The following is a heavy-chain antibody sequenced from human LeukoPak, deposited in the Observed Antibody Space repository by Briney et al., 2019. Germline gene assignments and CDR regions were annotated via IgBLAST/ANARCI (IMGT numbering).Heavy chain of an antibody. D-gene: IGHD6-19*01. J-gene: IGHJ4*02. V-gene: IGHV1-2*02. CDR3: ARDLKMGYSSGRYSWGTGSSNDF. CDR1: GYTFTGYY. Sequence: ASVKVSCKASGYTFTGYYMHWVRQAPGQGLEWMGWINPNSGGTNYAQKFQGRVTMTRDTSISTAYMELSRLRSDDTAVYYCARDLKMGYSSGRYSWGTGSSNDFWGQGTLVTVSS. CDR2: INPNSGGT.